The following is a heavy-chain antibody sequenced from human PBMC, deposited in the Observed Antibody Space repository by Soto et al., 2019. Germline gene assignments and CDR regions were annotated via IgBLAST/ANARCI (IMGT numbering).Heavy chain of an antibody. CDR3: ARAYCSSTSCKPNWFDP. CDR1: GYTFTGYY. V-gene: IGHV1-2*04. J-gene: IGHJ5*02. Sequence: ASVKASCKASGYTFTGYYMHWVRQAPGQGLEWMGWINPNSGGTNYAQKFQGWVTMTRDTSISTAYMELSRLRSDDTAVYYCARAYCSSTSCKPNWFDPWGQGTLVTVSS. CDR2: INPNSGGT. D-gene: IGHD2-2*01.